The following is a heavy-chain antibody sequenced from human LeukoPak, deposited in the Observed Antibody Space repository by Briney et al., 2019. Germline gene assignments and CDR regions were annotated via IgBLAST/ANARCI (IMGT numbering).Heavy chain of an antibody. CDR3: SRGTYGYEDH. Sequence: GGSLRLSCSPSGFSLSNYWMHWVRQAPGKGLVWVSRINPDGSVTNHADSVKGRFTISRDNAKNTLYLQMNSLRVEDTAVYYCSRGTYGYEDHWGQGTLVTVSS. CDR2: INPDGSVT. CDR1: GFSLSNYW. J-gene: IGHJ4*02. D-gene: IGHD3-16*01. V-gene: IGHV3-74*01.